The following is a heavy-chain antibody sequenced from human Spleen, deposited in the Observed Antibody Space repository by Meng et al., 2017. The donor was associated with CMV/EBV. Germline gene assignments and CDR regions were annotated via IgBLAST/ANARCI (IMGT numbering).Heavy chain of an antibody. CDR2: IRYDGSSK. D-gene: IGHD1-26*01. Sequence: GESLKISCAASGFTFSGYGMHWVRQAPGKGLEWVAFIRYDGSSKYYGDSVKGRFTISRDNSKNTMDLQMNSLRAEDTAVYYCAKGVGGTYHDDAFDIWGLGTMVTVSS. CDR1: GFTFSGYG. CDR3: AKGVGGTYHDDAFDI. J-gene: IGHJ3*02. V-gene: IGHV3-30*02.